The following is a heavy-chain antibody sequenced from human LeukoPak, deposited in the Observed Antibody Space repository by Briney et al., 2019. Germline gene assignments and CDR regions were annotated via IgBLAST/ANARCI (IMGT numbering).Heavy chain of an antibody. CDR3: AREGAPKYYYDSSGYYYGREYYYYYMDV. CDR1: GYTFTSYG. Sequence: ASVKVSCKASGYTFTSYGISWVRQAPGQGLEWMGWISAYNGNTNYAQKLQGRVTMTTDTSTSTAYMELRSLRSDDTAVYYCAREGAPKYYYDSSGYYYGREYYYYYMDVWGKGTTVTVSS. CDR2: ISAYNGNT. V-gene: IGHV1-18*01. J-gene: IGHJ6*03. D-gene: IGHD3-22*01.